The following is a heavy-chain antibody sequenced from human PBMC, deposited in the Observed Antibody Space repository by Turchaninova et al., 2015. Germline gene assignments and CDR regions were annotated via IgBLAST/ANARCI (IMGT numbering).Heavy chain of an antibody. D-gene: IGHD1-7*01. CDR2: IRAKAYGGTT. V-gene: IGHV3-49*04. J-gene: IGHJ6*03. Sequence: EVLLVESGGGLVQPGRSRRLCCVVFGFTFGDFAMSWVRQAPGKGLEGVGLIRAKAYGGTTDFAASVKGRFSISRDDSKSIAYLQMNSLKTEDTAVYFCARLELHYFYYMDVWGKGTTVTVTS. CDR3: ARLELHYFYYMDV. CDR1: GFTFGDFA.